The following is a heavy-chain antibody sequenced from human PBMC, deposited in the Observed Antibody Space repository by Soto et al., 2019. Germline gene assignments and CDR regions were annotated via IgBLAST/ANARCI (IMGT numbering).Heavy chain of an antibody. CDR3: ARDRSYSLDV. Sequence: EVQLVESGGGLLQPGGSLRLSCAVSGSTFSNDWMHWVRQAPGKGLVWVSHINSDGSSTNSADFVKGRFTIARDNAKNSVYLHMRSLRAEDTSVYYCARDRSYSLDVWGQGTTVTVSS. CDR2: INSDGSST. J-gene: IGHJ6*02. CDR1: GSTFSNDW. V-gene: IGHV3-74*01.